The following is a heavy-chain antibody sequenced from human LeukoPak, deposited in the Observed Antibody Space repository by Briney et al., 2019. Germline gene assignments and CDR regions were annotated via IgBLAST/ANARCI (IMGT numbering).Heavy chain of an antibody. CDR1: GSTFSSYW. Sequence: GGSLRLSCAASGSTFSSYWMSWVRQVPGKGLEWVALIKQDGSEKYYVDSMKGRFTTSRDNGKNSLYLQMNSLRAEDTAVYYCARGGTSSYYYYFYMDVWGRGTMVTVSS. J-gene: IGHJ6*03. CDR3: ARGGTSSYYYYFYMDV. CDR2: IKQDGSEK. V-gene: IGHV3-7*01. D-gene: IGHD2-2*01.